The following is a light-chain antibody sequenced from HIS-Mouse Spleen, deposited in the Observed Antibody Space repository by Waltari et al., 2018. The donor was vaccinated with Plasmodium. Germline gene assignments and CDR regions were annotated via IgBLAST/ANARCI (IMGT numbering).Light chain of an antibody. CDR3: YSTDSSGNHRV. CDR1: ALPNKY. CDR2: EDS. Sequence: SYELTQPPSVSVSPGQTARITCSGDALPNKYAYWYQQKSGQAPVLVIYEDSKRPSGLPEWFSGSSSGTMATLTISGAQVEDEADYYCYSTDSSGNHRVFGGGTKLTVL. V-gene: IGLV3-10*01. J-gene: IGLJ3*02.